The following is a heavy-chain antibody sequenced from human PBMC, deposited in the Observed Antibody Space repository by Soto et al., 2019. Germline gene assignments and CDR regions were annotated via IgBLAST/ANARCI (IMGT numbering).Heavy chain of an antibody. CDR3: ARGVHYYDSSGLYYFDY. J-gene: IGHJ4*02. Sequence: GSLRLSCAASGFTFSSYDMHWVRQVTGKGLEWVSAIGTAGDTYYPGSVKGRFTISRENAKNSLYLQMNSLRAGDTAVYYCARGVHYYDSSGLYYFDYWGQGTLVTVSS. CDR1: GFTFSSYD. CDR2: IGTAGDT. V-gene: IGHV3-13*01. D-gene: IGHD3-22*01.